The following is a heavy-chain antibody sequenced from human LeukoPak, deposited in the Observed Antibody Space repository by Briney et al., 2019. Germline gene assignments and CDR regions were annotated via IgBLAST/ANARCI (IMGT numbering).Heavy chain of an antibody. CDR1: GGSISNHY. Sequence: SETLSLTCTVSGGSISNHYWSWIRQPPGKGLECIGYIYYSGETNYNPSLKSRVTISVDTSKNQFSLKLRSVTAADTAVYYCARGGDYLFDYWGQGTLVTVSS. D-gene: IGHD4-17*01. CDR2: IYYSGET. CDR3: ARGGDYLFDY. J-gene: IGHJ4*02. V-gene: IGHV4-59*11.